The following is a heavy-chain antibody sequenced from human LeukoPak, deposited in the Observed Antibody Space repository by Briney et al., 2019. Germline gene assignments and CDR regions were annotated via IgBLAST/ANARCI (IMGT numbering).Heavy chain of an antibody. V-gene: IGHV1-2*02. CDR1: GGTFSSYA. CDR2: INPNSSGT. CDR3: ACISGSYSHYYYYYYMDV. D-gene: IGHD1-26*01. J-gene: IGHJ6*03. Sequence: ASVKVSCKASGGTFSSYAISWVRQAPGQGLEWMGWINPNSSGTNYAQKFQDRVTMTRDTSISTAYMELSRLRSDDTAVYYCACISGSYSHYYYYYYMDVWGKGTTVTVSS.